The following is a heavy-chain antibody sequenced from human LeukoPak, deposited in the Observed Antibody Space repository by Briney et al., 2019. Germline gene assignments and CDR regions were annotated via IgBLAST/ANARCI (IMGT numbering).Heavy chain of an antibody. CDR3: ARDPNIVVVPAANWFDP. J-gene: IGHJ5*02. CDR2: MNPNSGNT. Sequence: GASVKVSCKASGYTFTSYDINWVRQATGQGLEWMGWMNPNSGNTGYAQKFQGRVTMTRDTSISTAYMELSSLRSEDTAVYYCARDPNIVVVPAANWFDPWGQGTLVTVSS. CDR1: GYTFTSYD. V-gene: IGHV1-8*01. D-gene: IGHD2-2*01.